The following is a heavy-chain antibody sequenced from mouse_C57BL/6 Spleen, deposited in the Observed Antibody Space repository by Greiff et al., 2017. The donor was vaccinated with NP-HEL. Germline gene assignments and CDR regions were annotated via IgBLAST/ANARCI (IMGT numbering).Heavy chain of an antibody. V-gene: IGHV5-17*01. Sequence: EVQRVESGGGLVKPGGSLKLSCAASGFTFSDYGMHWVRQAPEKGLEWVAYISSGSSTIYYADTVKGRFTISRDNAKNTLFLQMTSLRSEDSAMYYCARIIYYGYDEGDYWGQGTLVTVSA. CDR2: ISSGSSTI. CDR3: ARIIYYGYDEGDY. CDR1: GFTFSDYG. D-gene: IGHD2-2*01. J-gene: IGHJ3*01.